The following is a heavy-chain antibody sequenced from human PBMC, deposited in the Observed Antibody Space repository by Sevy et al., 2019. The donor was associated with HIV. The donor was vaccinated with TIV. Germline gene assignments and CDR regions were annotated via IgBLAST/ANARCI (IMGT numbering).Heavy chain of an antibody. CDR3: SRALATVLTPEYYFDY. V-gene: IGHV3-49*03. J-gene: IGHJ4*02. D-gene: IGHD4-17*01. CDR1: GFSFDDYA. CDR2: ITRNSYEAYGGTT. Sequence: GGSLRPSCTTSGFSFDDYAMSWFRQAPGKGLEWVAFITRNSYEAYGGTTEYAASVKGRFTISRDDSESIAYLQMNSLKTADTAVYYCSRALATVLTPEYYFDYWGQGTLVTVSS.